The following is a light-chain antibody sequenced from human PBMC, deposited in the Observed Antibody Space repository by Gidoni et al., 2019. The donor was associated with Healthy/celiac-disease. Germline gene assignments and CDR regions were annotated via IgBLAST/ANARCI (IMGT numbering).Light chain of an antibody. J-gene: IGLJ2*01. CDR1: SSDVGGYNY. V-gene: IGLV2-14*01. CDR2: DVS. Sequence: QSALTQPASVSGSPGQSITISCTGTSSDVGGYNYVSWYQQPPGKAPKLMIYDVSNRHSGVSNRFSGSKSGNTASLTISGLQAEDEADYYCSSYTSSSTVVFGGGTKLTVL. CDR3: SSYTSSSTVV.